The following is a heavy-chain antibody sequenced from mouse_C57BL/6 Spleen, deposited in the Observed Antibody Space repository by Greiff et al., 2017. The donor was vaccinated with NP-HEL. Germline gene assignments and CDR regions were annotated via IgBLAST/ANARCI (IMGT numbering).Heavy chain of an antibody. CDR1: GYSITSGYY. D-gene: IGHD1-1*01. V-gene: IGHV3-6*01. J-gene: IGHJ2*01. CDR2: ISYDGSN. CDR3: ARDHYYGSSFDY. Sequence: EVQRVESGPGLVKPSQSLSLTCSVTGYSITSGYYWNWIRQFPGNKLEWMGYISYDGSNNYNPSLKNRISITRDTSKNQFFLKLNSVTTEDTATYYCARDHYYGSSFDYWGQGTTLTVSS.